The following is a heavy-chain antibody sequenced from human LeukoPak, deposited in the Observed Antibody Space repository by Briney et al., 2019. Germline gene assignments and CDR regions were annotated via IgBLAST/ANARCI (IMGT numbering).Heavy chain of an antibody. CDR3: VKVYYDSSGPAFDP. CDR1: GGSISSSSYS. D-gene: IGHD3-22*01. J-gene: IGHJ5*02. Sequence: PSETLSLTCTVSGGSISSSSYSWGWIRQPPGKGLEWIGSIYYSGSTYYNPSLKSRVTISVDTSKNQFSLKLSSVTAADTAVYYCVKVYYDSSGPAFDPWGQGTLVTVSS. V-gene: IGHV4-39*01. CDR2: IYYSGST.